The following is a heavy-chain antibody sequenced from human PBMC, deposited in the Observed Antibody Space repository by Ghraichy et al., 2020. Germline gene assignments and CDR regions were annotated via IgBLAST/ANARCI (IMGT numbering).Heavy chain of an antibody. CDR2: IYSGGST. V-gene: IGHV3-66*01. Sequence: GSLNISCAASGFTVSNNYMRWVRQAPGKGLEWVSVIYSGGSTSYADSVKGRFIISRDNSKNTLYLQMNSLRAEDTAVYYCARDYYGAWGQGTLVTVSS. D-gene: IGHD3-22*01. CDR3: ARDYYGA. CDR1: GFTVSNNY. J-gene: IGHJ5*02.